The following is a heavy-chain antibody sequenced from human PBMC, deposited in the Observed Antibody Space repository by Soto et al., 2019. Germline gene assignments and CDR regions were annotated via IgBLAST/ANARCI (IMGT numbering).Heavy chain of an antibody. D-gene: IGHD3-22*01. CDR3: ARAQYYYDSSGYYRAAFDI. V-gene: IGHV1-18*01. Sequence: ASVKVSCKASGYTFTSYGISWVRQAPGQGLEWMGWISAYNGNTNYAQKLQGRVTMTTDTSTSTAYMELRSLRSDDTDVYYCARAQYYYDSSGYYRAAFDIWGQGTMVTVSS. J-gene: IGHJ3*02. CDR1: GYTFTSYG. CDR2: ISAYNGNT.